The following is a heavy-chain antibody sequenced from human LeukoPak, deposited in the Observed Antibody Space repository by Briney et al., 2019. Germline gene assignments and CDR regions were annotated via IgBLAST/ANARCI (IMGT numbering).Heavy chain of an antibody. D-gene: IGHD3-16*01. Sequence: SVKVSCKASGGTFSSYAISWVRQAPGQGLEWMGRIIPILGIANYAQKFQGRVTITADKSTSTAYMELSSLRSEDTAVYYCARDRAAAASKLYGPFGWFDPWGQGTLVTVSS. V-gene: IGHV1-69*04. CDR1: GGTFSSYA. CDR2: IIPILGIA. CDR3: ARDRAAAASKLYGPFGWFDP. J-gene: IGHJ5*02.